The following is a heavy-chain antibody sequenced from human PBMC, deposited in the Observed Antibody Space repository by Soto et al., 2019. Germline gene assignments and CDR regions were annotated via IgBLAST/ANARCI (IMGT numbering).Heavy chain of an antibody. V-gene: IGHV4-34*01. CDR1: GGSFSGYY. CDR3: ARDVRIAAAGKLGVDP. D-gene: IGHD6-13*01. Sequence: QVQLQQWGAGLLKPSETLSLTCAVYGGSFSGYYWSGIRQPPGKGLEWIGEINHSGSTNYNPSLKSRVTISVDTSKNQFSLKLSSVTAADTAVYYCARDVRIAAAGKLGVDPWGQGTLVTVSS. J-gene: IGHJ5*02. CDR2: INHSGST.